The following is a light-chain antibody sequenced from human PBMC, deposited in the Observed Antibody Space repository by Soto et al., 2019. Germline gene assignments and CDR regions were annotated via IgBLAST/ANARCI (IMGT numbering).Light chain of an antibody. CDR2: FGS. CDR3: IQSPQSPPT. V-gene: IGKV2-28*01. Sequence: DVVMTQSPLSLPVTPGEPASISCSSSQSLLQSNGYNYFDWYLQKPGQSPQLLIYFGSYRPSGVPHQFRHSRSGTHFTLTIRRVEAEDLGVYYCIQSPQSPPTFGQGTKVEI. J-gene: IGKJ1*01. CDR1: QSLLQSNGYNY.